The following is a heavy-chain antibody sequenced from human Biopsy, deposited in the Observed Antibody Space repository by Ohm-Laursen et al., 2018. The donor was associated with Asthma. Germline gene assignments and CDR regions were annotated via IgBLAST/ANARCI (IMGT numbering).Heavy chain of an antibody. CDR1: GFTFRVYH. J-gene: IGHJ4*02. CDR2: ISSRGSNI. CDR3: ARGYSTSWYFGY. V-gene: IGHV3-11*01. D-gene: IGHD6-13*01. Sequence: SLRLSCTASGFTFRVYHMTWIRQAPGKGLEWVAYISSRGSNIFYADSVKGRFTISRDNAKKSLFLEMNSLTVEDTAVYFCARGYSTSWYFGYWGQGTLVTVSS.